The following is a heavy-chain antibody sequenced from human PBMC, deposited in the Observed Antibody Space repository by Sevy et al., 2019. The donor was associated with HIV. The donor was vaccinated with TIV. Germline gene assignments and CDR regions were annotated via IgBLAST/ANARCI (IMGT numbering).Heavy chain of an antibody. J-gene: IGHJ6*02. D-gene: IGHD3-9*01. CDR1: GIIFTSSG. Sequence: GSLRLSCVVSGIIFTSSGMHWVRQAPGKGLEWVAVISYHGRDKFYADSVKGRFTISRDSSKNILYLQMNGLRIEDTAVYYCAKDFTGYNGMDVWGQGTMVTVSS. CDR3: AKDFTGYNGMDV. V-gene: IGHV3-30*18. CDR2: ISYHGRDK.